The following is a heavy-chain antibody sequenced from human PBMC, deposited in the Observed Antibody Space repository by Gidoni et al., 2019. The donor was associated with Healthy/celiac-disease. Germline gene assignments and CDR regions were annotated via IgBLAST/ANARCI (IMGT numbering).Heavy chain of an antibody. J-gene: IGHJ4*02. CDR3: ARHVGFGSSLDY. Sequence: QLQLQESVPGLVKPSQTLSLTFPVPVGSLSSSSYYWGWIRQPPVKGLEWVGSIYDSGSTYYNPSLKSRVTISVDTSKNKLSLKLRSVTAADTAVYYCARHVGFGSSLDYWGQGTLVTVSS. D-gene: IGHD3-10*01. CDR1: VGSLSSSSYY. CDR2: IYDSGST. V-gene: IGHV4-39*01.